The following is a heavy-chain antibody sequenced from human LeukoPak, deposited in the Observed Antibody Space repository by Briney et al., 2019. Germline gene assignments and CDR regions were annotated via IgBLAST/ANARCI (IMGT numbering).Heavy chain of an antibody. CDR2: ISSRSSYI. Sequence: PGGSLRLSCAASGFTFSSHSMNWVRQAPGKGLEWVSSISSRSSYIYHADSVKGRFTISRDNAKKSLYLQMSSLRAEDTAVYYCARDVAAAGKEDAFDIWGQGTMVTVSP. V-gene: IGHV3-21*01. CDR1: GFTFSSHS. J-gene: IGHJ3*02. D-gene: IGHD6-13*01. CDR3: ARDVAAAGKEDAFDI.